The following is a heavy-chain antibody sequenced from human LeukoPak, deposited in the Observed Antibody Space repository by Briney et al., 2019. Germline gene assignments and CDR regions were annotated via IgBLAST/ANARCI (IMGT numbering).Heavy chain of an antibody. D-gene: IGHD6-13*01. Sequence: PGGSLRLSCAASGFTFSTYWMHWVRPAPGKGLVWVSRVNGDGSSTNYADSVKGRFTISRDNAKNTLYLQINSLRAEDTAVYYCARDGIAAVDFDYWGQGILVTVSS. CDR3: ARDGIAAVDFDY. CDR2: VNGDGSST. V-gene: IGHV3-74*01. J-gene: IGHJ4*02. CDR1: GFTFSTYW.